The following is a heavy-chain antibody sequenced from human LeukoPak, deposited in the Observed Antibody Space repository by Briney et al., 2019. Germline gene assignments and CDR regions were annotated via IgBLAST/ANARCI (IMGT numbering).Heavy chain of an antibody. V-gene: IGHV4-34*01. Sequence: ETLSLTCAVYGGSFSGYYWSWIRQPPGKGLEWIGEINHSGSTNYNPSLKSRVTISVDTSKNQFSLKLSSVTAADTAVYYCASLVGFLEWLLPDHPAFDIWGQGTMVTVSS. CDR1: GGSFSGYY. D-gene: IGHD3-3*02. CDR2: INHSGST. J-gene: IGHJ3*02. CDR3: ASLVGFLEWLLPDHPAFDI.